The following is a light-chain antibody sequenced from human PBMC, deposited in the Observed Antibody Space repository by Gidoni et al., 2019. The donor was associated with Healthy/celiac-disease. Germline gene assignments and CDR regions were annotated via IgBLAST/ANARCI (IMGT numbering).Light chain of an antibody. Sequence: PATLSLAPGESATLSCRASQSVSSYLAWYQQTPGQAPMLLIYDASNRATGIPARFSGSGSGTDFTLTISSLEPEDFAVYYCQQRSNQGLTFGGGTQVEIK. V-gene: IGKV3-11*01. CDR3: QQRSNQGLT. J-gene: IGKJ4*01. CDR2: DAS. CDR1: QSVSSY.